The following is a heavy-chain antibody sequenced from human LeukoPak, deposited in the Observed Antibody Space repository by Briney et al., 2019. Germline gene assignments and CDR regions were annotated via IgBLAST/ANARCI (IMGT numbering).Heavy chain of an antibody. D-gene: IGHD2-2*01. CDR2: INHSGST. CDR1: GGSFSGYY. V-gene: IGHV4-34*01. CDR3: ASHPAKYQLPHDY. Sequence: SETLSLTCAVYGGSFSGYYWSWIRQPPGKGLKWIGEINHSGSTNYNPSLKSRVTISVDTSKNQFSLKLSSVTAADTAVYYCASHPAKYQLPHDYWGQGTLVTVSS. J-gene: IGHJ4*02.